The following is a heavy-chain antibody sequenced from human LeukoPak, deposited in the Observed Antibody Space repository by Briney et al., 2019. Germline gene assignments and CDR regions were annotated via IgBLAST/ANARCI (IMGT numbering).Heavy chain of an antibody. Sequence: SQTLSLTCAISGDSVSRNSAAWNWIRQSPSRGLEWLGRTYYRSKWYNDYAVSVKSRITINPDTSKNQFSLQLNSVTPEDTAVYYCARERYSSSWYRDSFDYWGQGTLVTVSS. J-gene: IGHJ4*02. CDR3: ARERYSSSWYRDSFDY. D-gene: IGHD6-13*01. CDR2: TYYRSKWYN. V-gene: IGHV6-1*01. CDR1: GDSVSRNSAA.